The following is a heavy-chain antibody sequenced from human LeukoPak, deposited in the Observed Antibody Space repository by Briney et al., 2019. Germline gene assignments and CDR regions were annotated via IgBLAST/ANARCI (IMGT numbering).Heavy chain of an antibody. Sequence: PGGSLRLSCAASGFTFDDYAMHWVRQAPGKGLEWVSGINWNSDNIGYADSVKGRFTISRDNAKNSLYLQVNSLRAGDTALYYCAKDWAATVRGTDYWGQGTLVTVSS. J-gene: IGHJ4*02. CDR3: AKDWAATVRGTDY. CDR1: GFTFDDYA. CDR2: INWNSDNI. V-gene: IGHV3-9*01. D-gene: IGHD4-17*01.